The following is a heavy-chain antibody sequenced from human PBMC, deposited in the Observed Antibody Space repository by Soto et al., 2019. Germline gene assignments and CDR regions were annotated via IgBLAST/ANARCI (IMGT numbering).Heavy chain of an antibody. CDR3: TRSSSTVTTLDY. D-gene: IGHD2-2*01. V-gene: IGHV4-30-2*01. J-gene: IGHJ4*02. CDR1: GGSISSGGYS. CDR2: FYHSGST. Sequence: QLQLQESGSGLVKPSQTLSLTCAVSGGSISSGGYSCSWIRQPPGKGLEWVGYFYHSGSTYYNPSLKIRVTISIGRYKDQFSLKLTSVAASDTAVYYCTRSSSTVTTLDYWGQGTLVTVSS.